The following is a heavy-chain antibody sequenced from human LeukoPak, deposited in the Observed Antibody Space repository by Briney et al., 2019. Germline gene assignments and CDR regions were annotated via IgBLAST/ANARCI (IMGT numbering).Heavy chain of an antibody. CDR2: IYYSGSSGST. V-gene: IGHV4-61*01. Sequence: SETLSLTCSVSGGSITSGSYYWTWIRQPPGKGLEWIGNIYYSGSSGSTNYNPSLESRVTILVDTSKNQFSLQLTSVTAADTAVYYCARDAGNYFVSGSYGYFDYWGQGTLVTVSS. CDR1: GGSITSGSYY. D-gene: IGHD3-10*01. J-gene: IGHJ4*02. CDR3: ARDAGNYFVSGSYGYFDY.